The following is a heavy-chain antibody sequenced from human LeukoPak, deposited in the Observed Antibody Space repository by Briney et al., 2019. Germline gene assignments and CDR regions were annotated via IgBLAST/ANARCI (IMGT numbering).Heavy chain of an antibody. V-gene: IGHV2-70*04. Sequence: SGPALVKPTQTLTLTCTFSGFSLSTSGMRVSWIRQPPGKALEWLARLDWDYDKFYSTSLKTRLTISKDTSKHQVVITMTNMDPVDTATYYCARDAFHCSSTSCYSTIDYWGQGTLVTVSS. D-gene: IGHD2-2*01. CDR2: LDWDYDK. J-gene: IGHJ4*02. CDR3: ARDAFHCSSTSCYSTIDY. CDR1: GFSLSTSGMR.